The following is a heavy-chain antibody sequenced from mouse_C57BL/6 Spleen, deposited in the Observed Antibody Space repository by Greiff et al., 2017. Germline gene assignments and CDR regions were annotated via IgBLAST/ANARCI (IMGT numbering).Heavy chain of an antibody. CDR2: INPGSGGT. CDR3: ARGYDYGRFAY. V-gene: IGHV1-54*01. D-gene: IGHD2-4*01. J-gene: IGHJ3*01. Sequence: QVQLQQSGAELVRPGTSVKVSCKASGYAFTNYLIEWVKQRPGQGLEWIGVINPGSGGTNYNEKFKGKATLTADKSSSTAYMQLSSLTSGDSAVYFCARGYDYGRFAYWGQGTLVTVSA. CDR1: GYAFTNYL.